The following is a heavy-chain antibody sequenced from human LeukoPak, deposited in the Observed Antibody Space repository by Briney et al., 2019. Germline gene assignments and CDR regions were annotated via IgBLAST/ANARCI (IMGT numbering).Heavy chain of an antibody. CDR2: ISYDGSNK. J-gene: IGHJ4*02. CDR3: ARNLDYYDR. Sequence: PGGSLRLSCAASGFTFSSYAMHWVRQAPGKGLEWVAVISYDGSNKYYADSVKGRFTISRDNSKNTLYLQMNSLRAEDTAVYYSARNLDYYDRWGQGTLVTVSS. V-gene: IGHV3-30*04. D-gene: IGHD3-22*01. CDR1: GFTFSSYA.